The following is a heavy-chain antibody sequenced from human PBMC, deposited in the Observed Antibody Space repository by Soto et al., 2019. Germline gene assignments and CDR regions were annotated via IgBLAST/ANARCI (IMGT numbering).Heavy chain of an antibody. Sequence: EVQLVESGGGLVKPGGSLRLSCAASGFTFSNAWMSWVRQAPGKGLEWVGRIKTKTDGGTTDYAAPVKGRFTVSRDDSKNTLYLQMNSLKTEDTAVYYCTSEGITVAGTDSWGQGTLVSVSS. J-gene: IGHJ4*02. V-gene: IGHV3-15*01. CDR2: IKTKTDGGTT. CDR1: GFTFSNAW. D-gene: IGHD6-19*01. CDR3: TSEGITVAGTDS.